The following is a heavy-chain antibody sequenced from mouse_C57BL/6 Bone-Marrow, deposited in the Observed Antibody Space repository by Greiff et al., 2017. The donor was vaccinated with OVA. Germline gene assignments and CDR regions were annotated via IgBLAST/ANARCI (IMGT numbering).Heavy chain of an antibody. Sequence: VQLQESGAELVRPGSSVKLSCKASGYTFTSYWMDWVKQRPGQGLEWIGNIYPSDSETHYNQKFKDKATLTVDKSSSTAYMQLSSLTSEDSAVYYCARLDGYWYFDVWGTGTTVTVSS. CDR1: GYTFTSYW. V-gene: IGHV1-61*01. CDR2: IYPSDSET. CDR3: ARLDGYWYFDV. J-gene: IGHJ1*03. D-gene: IGHD2-3*01.